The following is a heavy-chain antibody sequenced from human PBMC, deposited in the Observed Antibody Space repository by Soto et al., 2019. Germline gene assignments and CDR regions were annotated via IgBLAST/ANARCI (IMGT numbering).Heavy chain of an antibody. CDR2: MSSDGSNK. CDR1: GFTFSNYG. CDR3: AKVVEQQLVRCGLDC. D-gene: IGHD6-13*01. J-gene: IGHJ4*02. V-gene: IGHV3-30*18. Sequence: QVQLVESGGGVVQPGTSLRLSCAASGFTFSNYGMHWVRQAPGKGLDCVASMSSDGSNKYYADSVKGRFTISRDNSKNTLNLEMNSLRVEDTAVYYCAKVVEQQLVRCGLDCWGQGTLVTVSS.